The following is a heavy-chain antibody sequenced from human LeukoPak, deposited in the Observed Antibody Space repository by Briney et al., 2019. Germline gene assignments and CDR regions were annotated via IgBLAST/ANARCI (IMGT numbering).Heavy chain of an antibody. J-gene: IGHJ6*03. D-gene: IGHD2/OR15-2a*01. V-gene: IGHV3-11*04. Sequence: LSLTCTVSGGSISSYYWSWIRQPPGKGLEWVSYISSSSSTIYYADSVKGRFTISRDNAKNSLYLQMNSLRPEDTAVYYCAKEFSMTLPYYMDVWGKGTTVTVSS. CDR1: GGSISSYY. CDR3: AKEFSMTLPYYMDV. CDR2: ISSSSSTI.